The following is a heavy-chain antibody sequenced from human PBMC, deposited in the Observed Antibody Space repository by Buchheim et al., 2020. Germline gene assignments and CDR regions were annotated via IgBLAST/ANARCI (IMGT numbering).Heavy chain of an antibody. V-gene: IGHV3-30*04. CDR1: GFTFSSYA. Sequence: VQLVESGGGLVQPGRSLRLSCAASGFTFSSYAMHWVRQAPGKGLEWVAVISYDGSNKYYADSVKGRFTISRDNSKNTLYLQMNSLRAEDTAVYYCARVGSMDYYDSSGYYYTYWGQGTL. D-gene: IGHD3-22*01. CDR2: ISYDGSNK. J-gene: IGHJ4*02. CDR3: ARVGSMDYYDSSGYYYTY.